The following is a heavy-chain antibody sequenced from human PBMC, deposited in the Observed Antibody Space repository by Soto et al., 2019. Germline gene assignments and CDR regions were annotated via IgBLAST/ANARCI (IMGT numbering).Heavy chain of an antibody. CDR1: AGTFSNYI. Sequence: QVQLVQSGAEVKKPGSSVKVSCKASAGTFSNYIISWVRQAPGHGLEWMGRTIPFLNVTNYAQKFQDRVTITAGKSTTTANIELGSLRSEDSAIYDGANILVTIDNYHYRYGIDIWGHGTTVTVSS. V-gene: IGHV1-69*02. CDR2: TIPFLNVT. D-gene: IGHD2-21*01. CDR3: ANILVTIDNYHYRYGIDI. J-gene: IGHJ6*02.